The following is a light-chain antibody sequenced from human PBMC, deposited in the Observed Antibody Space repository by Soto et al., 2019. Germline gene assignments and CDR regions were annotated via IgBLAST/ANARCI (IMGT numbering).Light chain of an antibody. CDR2: INN. Sequence: QSVLTQPPSVSGAPGQRVTISCTGSKSNIGAGYDVHWYQHLPGAAPKLLIYINNNRPSGVPDRFSGSKSGTSASLAITGLQAEDEADYYCQSYDNSLSGSYVFGTGTKVTVL. J-gene: IGLJ1*01. CDR1: KSNIGAGYD. V-gene: IGLV1-40*01. CDR3: QSYDNSLSGSYV.